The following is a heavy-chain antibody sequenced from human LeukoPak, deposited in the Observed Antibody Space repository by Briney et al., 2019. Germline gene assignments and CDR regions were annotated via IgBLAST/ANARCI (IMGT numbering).Heavy chain of an antibody. CDR2: INSDGSST. CDR3: ASRIAAAGTLGY. Sequence: PGGSLRLSCAASGFTFDDYAMHWVRQAPGKGLVWVSRINSDGSSTSYADSVKGRFTISRDNAKNTLYLQMDSLRAEDTAVYYCASRIAAAGTLGYWGQGTLVTVSS. J-gene: IGHJ4*02. D-gene: IGHD6-13*01. CDR1: GFTFDDYA. V-gene: IGHV3-74*01.